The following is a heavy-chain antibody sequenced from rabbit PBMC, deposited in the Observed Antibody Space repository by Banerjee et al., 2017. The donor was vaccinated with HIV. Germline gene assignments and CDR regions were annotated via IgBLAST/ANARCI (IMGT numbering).Heavy chain of an antibody. CDR2: IYAGSSGST. D-gene: IGHD4-2*01. CDR3: ARDPGGTWNL. CDR1: GFTISSYW. Sequence: QSLEESGGDLVKPEGSLTLTCKASGFTISSYWMCWIRQAPGKGPEWIACIYAGSSGSTYYASWVNGRFTISRSTSLNTVTLQMTSLTAADTATYFCARDPGGTWNLWGPGTLVTVS. J-gene: IGHJ4*01. V-gene: IGHV1S40*01.